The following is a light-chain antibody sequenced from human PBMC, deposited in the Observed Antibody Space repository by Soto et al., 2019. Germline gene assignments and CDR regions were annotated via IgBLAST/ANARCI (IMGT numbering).Light chain of an antibody. CDR1: SSNLGAGYD. Sequence: QAVVTQPPSVSGAPGQRVTLSCTGNSSNLGAGYDVHWYQQLPGAAPKLFIFGNRNRPSGVPERFSGSKSGTSASLAITGLQAEDEADYYCQAYDYSLTASVFGGGTKLTVL. CDR3: QAYDYSLTASV. V-gene: IGLV1-40*01. J-gene: IGLJ3*02. CDR2: GNR.